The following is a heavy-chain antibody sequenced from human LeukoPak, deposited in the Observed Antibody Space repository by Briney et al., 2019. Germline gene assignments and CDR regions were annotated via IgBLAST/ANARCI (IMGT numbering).Heavy chain of an antibody. Sequence: HSGGSLRLSCAASGFTFSSHTMNWVRQAPGKGLEWVSAISGSGGSTYYADSVKGRLTISRDDSKNTLYLQMNSLRAEDTAVYYCANVVTGTTYYYYYGMDVWGQGTTVTVSS. CDR1: GFTFSSHT. J-gene: IGHJ6*02. CDR2: ISGSGGST. CDR3: ANVVTGTTYYYYYGMDV. D-gene: IGHD6-19*01. V-gene: IGHV3-23*01.